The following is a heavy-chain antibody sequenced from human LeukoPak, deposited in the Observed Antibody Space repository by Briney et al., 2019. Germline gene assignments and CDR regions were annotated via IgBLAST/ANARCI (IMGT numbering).Heavy chain of an antibody. J-gene: IGHJ4*02. CDR3: ARDHPVTTGTDY. D-gene: IGHD4-17*01. Sequence: GGSLRLSCAASGFTFSSYEMNWVRQAPGKGLEWVSYISSSGSTIYYADSVKGRFTISRDNAKNSLYLQMNSLRAEDTAVYYCARDHPVTTGTDYWGQGTLVTVSS. V-gene: IGHV3-48*03. CDR2: ISSSGSTI. CDR1: GFTFSSYE.